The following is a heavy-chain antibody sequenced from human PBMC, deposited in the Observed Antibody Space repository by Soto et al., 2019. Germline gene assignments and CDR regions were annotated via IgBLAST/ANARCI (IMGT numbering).Heavy chain of an antibody. CDR2: INPSGGST. J-gene: IGHJ1*01. CDR1: GYTFTSYH. CDR3: ARDVGSIAAAGTRRDFQH. V-gene: IGHV1-46*01. Sequence: QVQLVQSGAEVKKPGASVKVSCKASGYTFTSYHMHWVRQASGQGLEWMGIINPSGGSTSYAQKFQGRVPMTRDTSTSTVYMELSSLRSEDTAVYYCARDVGSIAAAGTRRDFQHWGQGTLVTVSS. D-gene: IGHD6-13*01.